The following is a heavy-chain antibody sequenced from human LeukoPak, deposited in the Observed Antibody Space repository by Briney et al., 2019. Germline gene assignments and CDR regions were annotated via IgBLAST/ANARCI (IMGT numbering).Heavy chain of an antibody. CDR3: ARDPYSGSYGNYYYYFMDV. J-gene: IGHJ6*03. D-gene: IGHD1-26*01. V-gene: IGHV3-48*01. CDR1: GFTFSSYS. Sequence: GGSLRLSCAASGFTFSSYSMNWVRQAPGKGPEWVSYISSSSSTIYYADSVKGRFTISRDNAKNSLYLQMNSLRAEDTAVYYCARDPYSGSYGNYYYYFMDVWGKGTTVTVSS. CDR2: ISSSSSTI.